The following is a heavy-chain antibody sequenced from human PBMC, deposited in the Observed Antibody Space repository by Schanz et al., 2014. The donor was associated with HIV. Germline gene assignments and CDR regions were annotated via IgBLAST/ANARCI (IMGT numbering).Heavy chain of an antibody. Sequence: EVLLVESGGGVVKPGGSLRLSCAASGFAFTNAWMSWVRQSPGKGLEWVANIKQDGSEKYYVDSVKGRFTISRDDAKSSLLLQMNSLRAEDTAVYYCARASVTDCLDYWGQGTLVTVSS. D-gene: IGHD2-21*02. V-gene: IGHV3-7*01. CDR1: GFAFTNAW. CDR3: ARASVTDCLDY. CDR2: IKQDGSEK. J-gene: IGHJ4*02.